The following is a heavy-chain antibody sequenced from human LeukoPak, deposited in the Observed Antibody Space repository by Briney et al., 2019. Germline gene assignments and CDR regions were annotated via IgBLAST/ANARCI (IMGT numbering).Heavy chain of an antibody. CDR1: GFTFSSYG. CDR2: ISHDGSNK. Sequence: GRSLRLSCAASGFTFSSYGMHWVRQAPGKGLEWVTVISHDGSNKYYADSVKGRFTISRDNSKNTLYLQMNSLRAEDTAVYYCARLRNVGGNPHPFNVWGQGTTVTVSS. J-gene: IGHJ3*01. D-gene: IGHD4-23*01. CDR3: ARLRNVGGNPHPFNV. V-gene: IGHV3-30*03.